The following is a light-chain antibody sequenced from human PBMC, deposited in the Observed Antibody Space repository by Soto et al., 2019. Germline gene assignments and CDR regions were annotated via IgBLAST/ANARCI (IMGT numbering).Light chain of an antibody. V-gene: IGKV4-1*01. CDR2: WAA. CDR3: QQYYDTPYT. CDR1: QSVLYSTNNKNS. J-gene: IGKJ2*01. Sequence: DIVITQAPDSLAVSLGERATINCKSSQSVLYSTNNKNSLAWSQQKPGQPPKLTIYWAATRESRVPDRVSGSGSGTDFPLTIRRLQAEDVAVYYCQQYYDTPYTFGQGTRLEI.